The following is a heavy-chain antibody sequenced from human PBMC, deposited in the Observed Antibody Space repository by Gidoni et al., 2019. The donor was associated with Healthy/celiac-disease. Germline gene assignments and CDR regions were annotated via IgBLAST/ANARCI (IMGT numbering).Heavy chain of an antibody. CDR2: ISSSSSYT. Sequence: QVQLVESGGGLVKPGGSLRLSCAASGFTFSDYYMSWIRQAPGKGLEWVSYISSSSSYTNYADSGKGRLTIPRDNAKNSLYLQMNSLRAEDTAVYYCARHYYDSSGYYYKPHLDYWGQGTLVTVSS. V-gene: IGHV3-11*05. CDR1: GFTFSDYY. D-gene: IGHD3-22*01. CDR3: ARHYYDSSGYYYKPHLDY. J-gene: IGHJ4*02.